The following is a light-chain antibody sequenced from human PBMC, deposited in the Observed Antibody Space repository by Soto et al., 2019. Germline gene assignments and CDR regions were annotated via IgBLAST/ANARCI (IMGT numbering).Light chain of an antibody. CDR1: GSSFERNT. CDR2: LSD. V-gene: IGLV1-44*01. J-gene: IGLJ2*01. CDR3: AAWDDTLNGHVV. Sequence: QSVVTQAPSASGTPGQTVIISCSGSGSSFERNTVNWYQQKYPGAAPKLLINLSDRRPSGVPDRFSGSKSGTSASLVISGLQSEDEADYYSAAWDDTLNGHVVFGGGTKLTVL.